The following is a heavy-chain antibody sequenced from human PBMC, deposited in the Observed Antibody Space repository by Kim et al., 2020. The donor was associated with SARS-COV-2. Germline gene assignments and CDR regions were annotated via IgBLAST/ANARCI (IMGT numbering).Heavy chain of an antibody. Sequence: ASVKVSCKVSGYTLTELSMHWVRQAPGKGLEWMGGFDPEDCETIYAQKFQGRVTMTEDTSTDTAYMELSSLRSEDTAVYYCATGVHYDILTGYGREWGQGTLVTVSS. CDR2: FDPEDCET. J-gene: IGHJ4*02. CDR1: GYTLTELS. D-gene: IGHD3-9*01. CDR3: ATGVHYDILTGYGRE. V-gene: IGHV1-24*01.